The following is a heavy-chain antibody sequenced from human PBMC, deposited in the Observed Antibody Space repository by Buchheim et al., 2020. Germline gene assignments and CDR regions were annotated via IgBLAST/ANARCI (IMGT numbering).Heavy chain of an antibody. J-gene: IGHJ6*02. Sequence: QVQLVESGGGVVQPGRSLRLSCAASGFTFSSYGMHWVRQAPGKGLEWVAVISYDGSNKYYADSVKGRFTISGDNSKNTLYLQMNSLRAEDTAVYYCAKELRDCSSTSCYHEYYYYYYGMDVWGQGTT. D-gene: IGHD2-2*01. CDR3: AKELRDCSSTSCYHEYYYYYYGMDV. CDR2: ISYDGSNK. CDR1: GFTFSSYG. V-gene: IGHV3-30*18.